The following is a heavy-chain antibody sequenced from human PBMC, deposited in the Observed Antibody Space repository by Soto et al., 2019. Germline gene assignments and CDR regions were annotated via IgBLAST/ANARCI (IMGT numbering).Heavy chain of an antibody. Sequence: QVQLVQSGAEVKKPGASVKVSCKASGYTFTGYYMHWVRQAPGQGLEWMGWINPNSGGTNYAQKFQGWVTMTRDTSISTAYMELSRLRSDDTAVYYCARDYGWSGRNYGMDVWGQGTTVTVSS. CDR3: ARDYGWSGRNYGMDV. CDR1: GYTFTGYY. D-gene: IGHD6-19*01. CDR2: INPNSGGT. V-gene: IGHV1-2*04. J-gene: IGHJ6*02.